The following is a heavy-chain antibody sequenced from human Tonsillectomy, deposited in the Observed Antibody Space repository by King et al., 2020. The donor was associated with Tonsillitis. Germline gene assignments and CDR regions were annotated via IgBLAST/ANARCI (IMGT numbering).Heavy chain of an antibody. V-gene: IGHV3-30*02. J-gene: IGHJ4*02. CDR2: IRYDGSQK. D-gene: IGHD3-10*01. CDR3: AKDPTGGWFGEELNYFDY. CDR1: GFTFSSYG. Sequence: VQLVESGGGVVQPGGSLRLSCAASGFTFSSYGMHWVRQAPGKGLEWVAFIRYDGSQKYYADSVKGRFTISRDNPKNTLYLQMNSLRADETAVYYCAKDPTGGWFGEELNYFDYWGQGTLVTVSS.